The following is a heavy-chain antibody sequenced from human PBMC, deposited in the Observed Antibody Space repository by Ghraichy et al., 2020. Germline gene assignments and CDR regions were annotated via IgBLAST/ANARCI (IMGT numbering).Heavy chain of an antibody. D-gene: IGHD6-19*01. J-gene: IGHJ4*02. CDR3: ARGGRQWPY. V-gene: IGHV4-34*01. Sequence: SETLSLTCAVYGGSFSGYYWSWIRQPPGKGLEWIGEINHSGSTNYNPSLKSRVTISVDTSKNQFSRKLSSVTAADTAVYYCARGGRQWPYWGQGTLVTVSS. CDR1: GGSFSGYY. CDR2: INHSGST.